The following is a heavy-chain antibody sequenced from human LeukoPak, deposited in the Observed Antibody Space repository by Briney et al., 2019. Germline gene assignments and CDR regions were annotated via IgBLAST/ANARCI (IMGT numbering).Heavy chain of an antibody. CDR1: GGSISGYY. CDR2: INNSGST. Sequence: SETLSLTCTVSGGSISGYYWSWIRQPPGKGLGWIGYINNSGSTDYNPSLKSRVTISVDTSRNQLSLKLSSVTAADTAAYYCARHLAARLGAARFSDCWGQGTQVTVSS. CDR3: ARHLAARLGAARFSDC. J-gene: IGHJ4*02. D-gene: IGHD4/OR15-4a*01. V-gene: IGHV4-59*08.